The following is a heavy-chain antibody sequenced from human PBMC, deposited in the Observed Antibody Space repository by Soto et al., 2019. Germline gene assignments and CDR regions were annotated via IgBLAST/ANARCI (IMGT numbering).Heavy chain of an antibody. CDR1: GFSLANYP. Sequence: GGCLRLSCVASGFSLANYPMNWVRQTPGKGLEWISYSSPRGDTIYYADSVEGRFTISRDNARNSLSLHMSSLRDEDSALYYCAKGPHTNVGWPYYFESWGQGVPVTVSS. D-gene: IGHD6-19*01. CDR3: AKGPHTNVGWPYYFES. V-gene: IGHV3-48*02. J-gene: IGHJ4*02. CDR2: SSPRGDTI.